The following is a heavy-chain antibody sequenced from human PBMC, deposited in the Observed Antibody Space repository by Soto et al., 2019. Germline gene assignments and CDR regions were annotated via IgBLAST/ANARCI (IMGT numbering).Heavy chain of an antibody. CDR3: ARPMRGYCSSTSCRYPPHDAFDI. D-gene: IGHD2-2*01. CDR2: IYYSGST. V-gene: IGHV4-59*01. Sequence: SETLSLTCTVSGGSISSYYWSWIRQPTGKGLEWIGYIYYSGSTNYNPSLKSRVTISVDTSKNQFSLKLSSVTAADTAVYYCARPMRGYCSSTSCRYPPHDAFDIWGQGTMVTVSS. J-gene: IGHJ3*02. CDR1: GGSISSYY.